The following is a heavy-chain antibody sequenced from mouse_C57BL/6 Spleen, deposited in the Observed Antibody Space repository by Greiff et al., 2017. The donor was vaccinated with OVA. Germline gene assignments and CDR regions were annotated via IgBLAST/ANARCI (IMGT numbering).Heavy chain of an antibody. V-gene: IGHV1-52*01. Sequence: VQLQQPGAELVRPGSSVKLSCKASGYTFTSYWMHWVKQRPIQGLEWIGNIDPSDSETHYNQKFKDKATLTVDKSSSTAYMQLSSLTSEDSAVYYCARGGYGSSPYAMDYRGQGTSVTVSS. CDR3: ARGGYGSSPYAMDY. D-gene: IGHD1-1*01. CDR2: IDPSDSET. J-gene: IGHJ4*01. CDR1: GYTFTSYW.